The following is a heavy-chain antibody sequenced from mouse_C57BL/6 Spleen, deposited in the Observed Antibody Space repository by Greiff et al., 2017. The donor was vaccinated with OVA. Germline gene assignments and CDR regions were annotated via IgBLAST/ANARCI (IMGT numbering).Heavy chain of an antibody. CDR3: ARAYSRPSWFAY. D-gene: IGHD2-10*01. J-gene: IGHJ3*01. V-gene: IGHV1-22*01. Sequence: VQLKESGPELVKPGASVKMSCKASGYTFTDYNMHWVKQSHGKSLEWIGYINPNNGGTSYNQKFKGKATLTVNKSSSTAYMELRSLTSEDAAVYYCARAYSRPSWFAYWGQGTLVTVSA. CDR1: GYTFTDYN. CDR2: INPNNGGT.